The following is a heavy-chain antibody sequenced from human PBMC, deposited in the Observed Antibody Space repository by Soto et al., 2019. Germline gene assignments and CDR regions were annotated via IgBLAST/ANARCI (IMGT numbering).Heavy chain of an antibody. D-gene: IGHD3-10*01. CDR1: GFTFSSYS. CDR2: ISSSSSYI. J-gene: IGHJ5*02. V-gene: IGHV3-21*01. Sequence: GGSLRLSCAASGFTFSSYSMNWVRQAPVKGLEWVSSISSSSSYIYYADSVKGRFTISRDNAKNSLYLQMNSLRAEDTAVYYCARGLWFGEGQNNRFDPWGQATLVTVSS. CDR3: ARGLWFGEGQNNRFDP.